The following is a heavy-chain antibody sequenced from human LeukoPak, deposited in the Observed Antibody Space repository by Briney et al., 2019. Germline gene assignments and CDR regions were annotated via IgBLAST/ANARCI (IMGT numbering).Heavy chain of an antibody. CDR2: IYYSGST. J-gene: IGHJ4*02. D-gene: IGHD3-10*01. V-gene: IGHV4-59*01. CDR1: GGSISSYY. CDR3: ARNYGSGSLGFDY. Sequence: SETLSLTXTVSGGSISSYYWSWIGQPPGKGLEWIGYIYYSGSTNYNPSLKSRVTISVDTSKNQFSLKLNSVTAADTAVYYCARNYGSGSLGFDYWGQGTLVTVSS.